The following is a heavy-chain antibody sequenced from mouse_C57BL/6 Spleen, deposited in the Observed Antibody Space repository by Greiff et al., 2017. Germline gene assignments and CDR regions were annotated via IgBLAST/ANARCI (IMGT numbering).Heavy chain of an antibody. CDR3: ARRRDDDKWYYAMDY. D-gene: IGHD1-3*01. Sequence: EVNLVESGGDLVKPGGSLKLSCAASGFTFRSYGMSWVRQTPDMRLEWVATISSGGSYTYYPDSVQGRFTISRDNAKNTLYLQMRRQKSEYTARDYCARRRDDDKWYYAMDYWGKRPSVT. J-gene: IGHJ4*01. CDR1: GFTFRSYG. V-gene: IGHV5-6*02. CDR2: ISSGGSYT.